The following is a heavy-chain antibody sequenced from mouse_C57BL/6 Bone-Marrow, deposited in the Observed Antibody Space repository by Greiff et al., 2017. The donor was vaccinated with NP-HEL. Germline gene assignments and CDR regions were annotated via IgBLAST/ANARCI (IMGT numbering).Heavy chain of an antibody. CDR1: GYTFTNYW. V-gene: IGHV1-63*01. J-gene: IGHJ1*03. CDR2: IYPGGGYT. D-gene: IGHD3-2*02. Sequence: QVQLQQSGAELVRPGTSVKMSCKASGYTFTNYWIGWAKQRPGHGLEWIGDIYPGGGYTNYNEKFKGKATLTADKSSSTAYMQFSTLTSEDSAIYYCARGRLISGYFDVWGTGTTVTVSS. CDR3: ARGRLISGYFDV.